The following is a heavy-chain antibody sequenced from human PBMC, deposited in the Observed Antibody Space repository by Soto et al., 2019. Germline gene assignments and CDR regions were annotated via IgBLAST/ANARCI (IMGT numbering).Heavy chain of an antibody. V-gene: IGHV1-69*04. Sequence: ASVKVSCKASGGTFSSYTISWVRQAPGQGLEWMGRIIPILGIANYAQKFQGRVTITADKSTSTAYMELSSLRSEDTAVYYCARDLKLTGDWVGAFDIWGQGTMVTVSS. J-gene: IGHJ3*02. CDR1: GGTFSSYT. CDR2: IIPILGIA. CDR3: ARDLKLTGDWVGAFDI. D-gene: IGHD7-27*01.